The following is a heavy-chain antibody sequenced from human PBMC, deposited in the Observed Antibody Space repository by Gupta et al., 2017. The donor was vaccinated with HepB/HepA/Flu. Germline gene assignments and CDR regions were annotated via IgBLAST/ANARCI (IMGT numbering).Heavy chain of an antibody. D-gene: IGHD3-22*01. CDR3: TNMISRVGYDMDV. V-gene: IGHV4-39*01. J-gene: IGHJ6*02. CDR2: IYYSGGT. CDR1: GGSISSSSSY. Sequence: QLQLQESGPGLVKPSETLSLTCPASGGSISSSSSYWGWIRQPPGKGLEWIGSIYYSGGTYYNPSLKSRVTISVDTSKNQFSLKLTSVTAADTAVYYCTNMISRVGYDMDVWGQGTTVTVSS.